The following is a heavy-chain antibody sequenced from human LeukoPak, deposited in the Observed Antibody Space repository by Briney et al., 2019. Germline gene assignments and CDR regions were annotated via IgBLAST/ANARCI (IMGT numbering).Heavy chain of an antibody. CDR3: ARDWAAARGYYFDY. J-gene: IGHJ4*02. CDR1: GYSISSGYY. Sequence: PSETLSLTCTVSGYSISSGYYWGWIRQPPGKGLEWIGSIYHSGSTYYNPSLKSRVTISVDTSKNQFSLKLSSVTAADTVVYYCARDWAAARGYYFDYWGQGTLVTVSS. D-gene: IGHD2-2*01. V-gene: IGHV4-38-2*02. CDR2: IYHSGST.